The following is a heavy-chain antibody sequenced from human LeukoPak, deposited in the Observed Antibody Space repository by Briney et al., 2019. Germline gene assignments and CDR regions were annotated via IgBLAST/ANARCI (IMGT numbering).Heavy chain of an antibody. V-gene: IGHV3-23*01. J-gene: IGHJ4*02. CDR2: ISGSGGST. CDR3: AGVRLFSVVITTLFFDY. D-gene: IGHD3-22*01. Sequence: GGSLRLSCAASGFTFSSYAMSWVRQAPGKGLEWVSAISGSGGSTYYADSVKGRFTISRDNSKNTLYLQMNSLRAEDTAVYYCAGVRLFSVVITTLFFDYWGQGTLVTVSS. CDR1: GFTFSSYA.